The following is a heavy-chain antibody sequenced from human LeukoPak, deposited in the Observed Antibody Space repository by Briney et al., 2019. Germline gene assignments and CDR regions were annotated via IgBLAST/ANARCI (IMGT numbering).Heavy chain of an antibody. CDR2: ISSSGSTT. D-gene: IGHD3-3*01. V-gene: IGHV3-48*01. Sequence: GGSLRLSCAASGFTFSRFNMNWVRQAPGKGLEWVSYISSSGSTTYHADSVKGRFTISRDNAKNSLYLQMNSLRAEDTAVYYCARELSSDYFWLWGQGTLVTVSS. CDR1: GFTFSRFN. J-gene: IGHJ4*02. CDR3: ARELSSDYFWL.